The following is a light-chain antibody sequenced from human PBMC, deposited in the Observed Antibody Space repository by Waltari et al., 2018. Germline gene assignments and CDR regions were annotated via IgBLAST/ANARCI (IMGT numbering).Light chain of an antibody. J-gene: IGKJ1*01. CDR1: QSVGKY. Sequence: EIVLTQSPGILSLSPGERATLSCRASQSVGKYLAWYQQKPGQVPRILIYDASSRASGIPDRFSGSGSGTDFSLTISRLEPEDFAVYYCQKYVSLPATFGQGTRVEVK. V-gene: IGKV3-20*01. CDR3: QKYVSLPAT. CDR2: DAS.